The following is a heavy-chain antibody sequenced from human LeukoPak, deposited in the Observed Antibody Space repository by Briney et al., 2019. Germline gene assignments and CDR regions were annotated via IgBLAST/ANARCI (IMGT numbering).Heavy chain of an antibody. CDR2: IRYDGSNK. D-gene: IGHD2-21*02. V-gene: IGHV3-30*02. CDR1: GFTFSSYG. CDR3: AKAPPYCGGDCYLDY. J-gene: IGHJ4*02. Sequence: PGGSLRLSCAASGFTFSSYGMHWVRQAPGKGLEWVAFIRYDGSNKYYADSVKGRFTISRDNSKNTLYLQMSSLRAEDTAVYYCAKAPPYCGGDCYLDYWGQGTLVTVSS.